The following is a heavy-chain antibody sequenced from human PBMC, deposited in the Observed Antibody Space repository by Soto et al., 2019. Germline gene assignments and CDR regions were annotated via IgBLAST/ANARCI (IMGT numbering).Heavy chain of an antibody. D-gene: IGHD1-26*01. V-gene: IGHV4-34*01. CDR3: ASDLSGSLGRERNWFDP. Sequence: PSETLSLTCAVYGGSFSGYYWSWIRQPPGKGLEWIGEINHSGSTNYNPSLKSRVTISVDTSKNQFSLKLSSVTAADTAVYYCASDLSGSLGRERNWFDPWGQGTLVTVSS. CDR1: GGSFSGYY. CDR2: INHSGST. J-gene: IGHJ5*02.